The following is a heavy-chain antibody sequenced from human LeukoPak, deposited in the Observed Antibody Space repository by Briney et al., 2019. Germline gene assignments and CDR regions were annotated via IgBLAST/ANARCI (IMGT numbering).Heavy chain of an antibody. V-gene: IGHV4-39*07. Sequence: PSETLSLTCSVSGGSISTSSYYWAWIRQPPGKGLEWIGSIYYSGNTYYNSSLESRVTISVDASDKQFSLELTSVTAADTAVYYCARGGRVAAGNNWFDPWGQGTLVTVSS. CDR1: GGSISTSSYY. CDR3: ARGGRVAAGNNWFDP. J-gene: IGHJ5*02. D-gene: IGHD6-13*01. CDR2: IYYSGNT.